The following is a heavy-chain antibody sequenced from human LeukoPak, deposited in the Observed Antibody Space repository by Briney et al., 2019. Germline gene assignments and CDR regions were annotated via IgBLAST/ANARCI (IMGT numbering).Heavy chain of an antibody. CDR2: ISSSGSTI. CDR3: ARDPRSGWGPKVFDY. CDR1: GFTFSSYS. Sequence: PGGSLRLSCAASGFTFSSYSMNWVRQAPGKGLEWVSYISSSGSTIYYADSVKGRFTISRDNAKNSLYLQMNSLRAEDTAVYYCARDPRSGWGPKVFDYWGQGTLVTVSS. D-gene: IGHD6-19*01. V-gene: IGHV3-48*04. J-gene: IGHJ4*02.